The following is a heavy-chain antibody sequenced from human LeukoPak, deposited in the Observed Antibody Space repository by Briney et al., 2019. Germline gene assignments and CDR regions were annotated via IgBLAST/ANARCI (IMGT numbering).Heavy chain of an antibody. Sequence: PGGSLRLSCAASGFTFSSYGFHWVRQAPGKGLEWVAVICCGGSSKYYAASVKGRFTISSDDSKTTLYLQINSLTAEDTAVHYSARDFSLQLFDYWGQGTLVTVFS. CDR2: ICCGGSSK. D-gene: IGHD5-24*01. CDR1: GFTFSSYG. V-gene: IGHV3-33*01. CDR3: ARDFSLQLFDY. J-gene: IGHJ4*02.